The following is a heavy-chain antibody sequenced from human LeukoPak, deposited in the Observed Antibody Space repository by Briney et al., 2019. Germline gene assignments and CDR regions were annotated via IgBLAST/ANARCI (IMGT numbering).Heavy chain of an antibody. CDR1: GFTFSSYG. J-gene: IGHJ6*02. CDR3: ARDIVVVPAAKIYYYYGMDV. CDR2: IWYDGSNK. V-gene: IGHV3-33*01. Sequence: GGSLRPSCAASGFTFSSYGMHWVRQAPGKGLEWVAVIWYDGSNKYYADSVKGRFTISRDNSKNTLYLQMNSLRAEDTAVYYCARDIVVVPAAKIYYYYGMDVWGQGTTVTVSS. D-gene: IGHD2-2*01.